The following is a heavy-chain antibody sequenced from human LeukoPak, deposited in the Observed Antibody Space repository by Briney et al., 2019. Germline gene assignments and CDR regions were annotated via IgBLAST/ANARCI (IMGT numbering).Heavy chain of an antibody. V-gene: IGHV3-21*01. J-gene: IGHJ5*02. CDR3: ARLKTPSIAVALDWFDP. Sequence: GGSLRLSCAASGFTFSSHSMNWVRQAPGKGLEWVSSISSSSSYIYYADSVKGRFTISRDNAKNSLYLQMNSLRAEDTAVYYCARLKTPSIAVALDWFDPWGQGSLVTVSS. CDR1: GFTFSSHS. D-gene: IGHD6-19*01. CDR2: ISSSSSYI.